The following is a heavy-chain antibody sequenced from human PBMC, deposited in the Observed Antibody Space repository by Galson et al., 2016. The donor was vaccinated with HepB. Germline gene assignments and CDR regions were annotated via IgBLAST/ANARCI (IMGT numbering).Heavy chain of an antibody. J-gene: IGHJ6*02. CDR2: TYYRSKWFT. Sequence: CAISGDSVPSDITTWNWIRQSPSRGLEWLGRTYYRSKWFTDYAVSVEGRITINSDISRNQFSLQLDSVTPDDTAAFFCTRGYMQTGMNVWGQGTTVTVSS. D-gene: IGHD5-18*01. CDR1: GDSVPSDITT. CDR3: TRGYMQTGMNV. V-gene: IGHV6-1*01.